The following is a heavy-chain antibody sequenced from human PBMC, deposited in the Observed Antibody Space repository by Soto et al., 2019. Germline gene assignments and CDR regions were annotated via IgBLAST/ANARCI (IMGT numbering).Heavy chain of an antibody. J-gene: IGHJ4*02. CDR3: ARVISSRDEYFDY. CDR2: IYTSGST. Sequence: SETLSLTCTVSGASISSYFWSWIRQPAGKGLEWIGRIYTSGSTDYNPSLESRVTMSVDTSKKQVSLDLTSVTAADTAVYYCARVISSRDEYFDYWGQGTVVTVSS. D-gene: IGHD2-2*01. CDR1: GASISSYF. V-gene: IGHV4-4*07.